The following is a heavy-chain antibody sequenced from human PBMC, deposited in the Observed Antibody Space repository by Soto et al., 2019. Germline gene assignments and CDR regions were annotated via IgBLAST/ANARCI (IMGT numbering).Heavy chain of an antibody. D-gene: IGHD3-10*01. CDR1: GYTFTDY. CDR3: ARGGYYGSGTYSYYGMDV. J-gene: IGHJ6*02. V-gene: IGHV1-2*04. CDR2: INPNSGGT. Sequence: ASVKVSCKASGYTFTDYIHWVRQAPGQGLEWMGWINPNSGGTNYAQKFQGWVTMTRDTSISTAYMELSRLRSDDTAVYYCARGGYYGSGTYSYYGMDVWGQGTTVTVSS.